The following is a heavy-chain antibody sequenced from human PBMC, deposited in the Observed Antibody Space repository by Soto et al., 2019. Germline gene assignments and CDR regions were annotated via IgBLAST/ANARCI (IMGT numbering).Heavy chain of an antibody. V-gene: IGHV4-30-4*01. J-gene: IGHJ6*02. CDR2: IYYSGST. D-gene: IGHD2-2*01. Sequence: SETLSLTCTVSGGSISSGDYYWSWIRQPPGKGLEWIGYIYYSGSTYYNPSLKSRVTISVDTSKNRFSLKLSSVTAADTAVYYXASFQDIVVVPAAYGMDVWGQGTTVTVS. CDR3: ASFQDIVVVPAAYGMDV. CDR1: GGSISSGDYY.